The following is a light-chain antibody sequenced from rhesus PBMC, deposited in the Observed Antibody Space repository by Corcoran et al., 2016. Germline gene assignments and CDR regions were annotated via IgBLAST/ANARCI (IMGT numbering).Light chain of an antibody. J-gene: IGKJ1*01. CDR3: YQHSSGWT. V-gene: IGKV3-10*01. Sequence: QVILTQSPATLSLSPGERATPSCRASQSVSTYLAWYQQKPGPAPRLLIYGAPSRATGIPDRFSGSGSGEDFTLTISSLEPEDIGVYPCYQHSSGWTFGQGTKV. CDR2: GAP. CDR1: QSVSTY.